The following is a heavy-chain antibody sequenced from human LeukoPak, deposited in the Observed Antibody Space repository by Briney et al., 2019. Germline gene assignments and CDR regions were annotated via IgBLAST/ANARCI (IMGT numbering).Heavy chain of an antibody. V-gene: IGHV1-46*01. J-gene: IGHJ4*02. CDR1: GYTFTSYY. CDR2: INPSGGGT. CDR3: AREDRVAGTCPAY. D-gene: IGHD6-19*01. Sequence: ASVKVSCKASGYTFTSYYMHWMRQAPGQGLEWMGIINPSGGGTSYAQKFQGRVTMTRDTSTSTVYMELSSLRSEDTAVYYCAREDRVAGTCPAYWGQGTLVTVSS.